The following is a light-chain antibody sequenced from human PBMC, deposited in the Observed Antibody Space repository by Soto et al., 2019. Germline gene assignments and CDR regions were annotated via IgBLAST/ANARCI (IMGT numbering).Light chain of an antibody. J-gene: IGKJ2*01. Sequence: DIVMTQSPDSLVVSLGEMATINCESSQSLLYTSKKKEFLAWYQQRPGQPPKLIIYWASTLQSGVPDRLSASGSGNGFTLTISDVQAEDVAFCYCQQYFSYRFTLGHGTKLEIK. CDR1: QSLLYTSKKKEF. V-gene: IGKV4-1*01. CDR3: QQYFSYRFT. CDR2: WAS.